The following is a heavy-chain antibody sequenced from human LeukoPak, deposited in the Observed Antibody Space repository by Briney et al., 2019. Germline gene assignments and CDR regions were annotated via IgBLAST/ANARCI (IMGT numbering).Heavy chain of an antibody. CDR1: GFTFSIYW. V-gene: IGHV3-7*01. CDR2: IKQDGSEK. Sequence: GGSLRLSCAASGFTFSIYWMSCVRQAPGKGLEWVANIKQDGSEKYYVDSVKGRFTISRDNAKNSLYLQMNSLRAEDTAVYYCAREAYYDFWTHKKGAFDIWGQGTMVTVSS. CDR3: AREAYYDFWTHKKGAFDI. D-gene: IGHD3-3*01. J-gene: IGHJ3*02.